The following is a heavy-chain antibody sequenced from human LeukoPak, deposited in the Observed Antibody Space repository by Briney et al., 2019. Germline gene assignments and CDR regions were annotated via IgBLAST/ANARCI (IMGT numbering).Heavy chain of an antibody. CDR1: GFTVSSNY. Sequence: GGSLRLSCAASGFTVSSNYMSWVRQAPGKGLEWVSVMYSGGDTYYADSVKGRFTISRDNSKSTLYLQMNSLRAEDTAVYYCARDLPQGYSSGWYVAYWGQGTLVTVSS. J-gene: IGHJ4*02. CDR2: MYSGGDT. CDR3: ARDLPQGYSSGWYVAY. D-gene: IGHD6-19*01. V-gene: IGHV3-53*01.